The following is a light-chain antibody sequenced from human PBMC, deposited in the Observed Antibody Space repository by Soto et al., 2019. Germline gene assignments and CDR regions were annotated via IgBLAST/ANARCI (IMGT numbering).Light chain of an antibody. CDR3: QQYGNSPRT. Sequence: EIVLTQSPCTLSLSPGERATLSCRASQSVSNNYLAWYQQKPGQAPRLLIYGASNRATGIPARFSGSGSGTDFTLTINRLEPEDFAVYYCQQYGNSPRTFGQGTKVDIK. CDR2: GAS. CDR1: QSVSNNY. V-gene: IGKV3-20*01. J-gene: IGKJ1*01.